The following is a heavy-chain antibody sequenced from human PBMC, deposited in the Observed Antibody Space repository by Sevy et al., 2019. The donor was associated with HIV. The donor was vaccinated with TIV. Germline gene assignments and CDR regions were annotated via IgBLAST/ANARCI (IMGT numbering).Heavy chain of an antibody. Sequence: GGSLRLSCAASGFTFSKYSMSWVRQPPGKGLEWVSTLSFGCGEINHADSVKGRFTISRDNSKNSLYLQMNNLGADDTAVYYCAREGCTKPHDYWGQGTLVTVSS. CDR3: AREGCTKPHDY. J-gene: IGHJ4*02. V-gene: IGHV3-23*01. CDR2: LSFGCGEI. CDR1: GFTFSKYS. D-gene: IGHD2-8*01.